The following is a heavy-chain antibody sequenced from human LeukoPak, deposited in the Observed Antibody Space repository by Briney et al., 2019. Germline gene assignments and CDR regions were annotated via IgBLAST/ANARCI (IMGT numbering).Heavy chain of an antibody. Sequence: PSETLSLTCTVSGGSISSSSYYWGWIRQPPGKGLEWIGSVYHSGSTYYNPSLKSRVTISADTSKNQFSLKLSSVTAADTAVYYCARDYVYDFWSGYSGDAFDLWGQGTMVTVSS. CDR2: VYHSGST. V-gene: IGHV4-39*07. J-gene: IGHJ3*01. CDR1: GGSISSSSYY. CDR3: ARDYVYDFWSGYSGDAFDL. D-gene: IGHD3-3*01.